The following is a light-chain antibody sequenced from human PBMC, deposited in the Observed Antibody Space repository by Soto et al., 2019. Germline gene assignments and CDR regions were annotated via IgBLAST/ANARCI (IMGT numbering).Light chain of an antibody. Sequence: QSVLTQSPSASGTPGQRVTISCSGSSSNIGSNIVNWYQQFPGTAPKLLIYTNNQRPSGVPDRFSGSKSGTSASLAISGLQSEDEADYYCAAWDDSLNGVVFGGGTKLTVL. V-gene: IGLV1-44*01. CDR1: SSNIGSNI. J-gene: IGLJ2*01. CDR2: TNN. CDR3: AAWDDSLNGVV.